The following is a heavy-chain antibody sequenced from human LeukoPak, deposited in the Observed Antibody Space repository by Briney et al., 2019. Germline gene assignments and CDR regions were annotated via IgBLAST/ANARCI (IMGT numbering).Heavy chain of an antibody. CDR3: ARASFGNCFDY. CDR2: ISSSSSYI. Sequence: GGSLRLSCAASGFTFSSYSMTWVRQAPGKGLEWVSSISSSSSYIYYADSVKGRFTISRDNAKNSLYPQMNSLRAEDTAVYYCARASFGNCFDYWGQGTLVTVSS. J-gene: IGHJ4*02. V-gene: IGHV3-21*01. D-gene: IGHD3-10*01. CDR1: GFTFSSYS.